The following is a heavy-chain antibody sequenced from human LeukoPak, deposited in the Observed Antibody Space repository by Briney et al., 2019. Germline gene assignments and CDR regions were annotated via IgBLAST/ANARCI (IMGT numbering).Heavy chain of an antibody. V-gene: IGHV1-69*13. D-gene: IGHD3-9*01. CDR1: GCTFSSYS. CDR2: IIPIFGTA. CDR3: AREGDDDILTGYWFDP. Sequence: GASVKVSCKASGCTFSSYSISWVRQAPGQGLEWMGGIIPIFGTANYAQKFQGRVTITADESTSTAYMELSSLRAADTAVYYCAREGDDDILTGYWFDPWGQGTLVTVSS. J-gene: IGHJ5*02.